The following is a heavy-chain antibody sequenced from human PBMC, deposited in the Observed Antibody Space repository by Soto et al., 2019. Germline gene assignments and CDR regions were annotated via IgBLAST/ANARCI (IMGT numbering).Heavy chain of an antibody. CDR3: AGWGGHDYNY. V-gene: IGHV3-7*03. Sequence: VQLVQSGGGLVQPGGSLRLSCVGSGFTLSDFYMTGVRQAPGKGLEWVANIRPDGYGPNLVESVKGRFTTSRDNAQNSLFLQMNSLRAADTAVYYCAGWGGHDYNYWGQGILVTVSS. CDR2: IRPDGYGP. CDR1: GFTLSDFY. D-gene: IGHD4-4*01. J-gene: IGHJ4*02.